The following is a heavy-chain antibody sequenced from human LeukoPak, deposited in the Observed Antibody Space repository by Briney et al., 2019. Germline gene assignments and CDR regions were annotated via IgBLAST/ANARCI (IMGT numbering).Heavy chain of an antibody. D-gene: IGHD6-13*01. CDR1: GYTFTTYA. Sequence: ASVKVSCKASGYTFTTYAIHWVRQAPGQRLEWMGWINAGNGNTKYSQKFQGRVTITRNTSASTAYMELSSLRSEDTAVYYCARVYSNNWYGDYWGQGTLVTVSS. J-gene: IGHJ4*02. V-gene: IGHV1-3*01. CDR3: ARVYSNNWYGDY. CDR2: INAGNGNT.